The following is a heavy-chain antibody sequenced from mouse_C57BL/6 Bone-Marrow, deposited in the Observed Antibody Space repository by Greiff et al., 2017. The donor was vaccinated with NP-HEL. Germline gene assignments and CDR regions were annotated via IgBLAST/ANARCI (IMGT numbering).Heavy chain of an antibody. CDR3: ARHRGYGYFDV. CDR1: GFTFSDSG. J-gene: IGHJ1*03. D-gene: IGHD3-1*01. Sequence: EVKLVESGGGLVQPGGSLKLSCAASGFTFSDSGMAWVRQAPRKGPEWVAFISNLAYSIYYAATVTGRFTLSRENAKNTLYLEMSSLRSEDTAMYYCARHRGYGYFDVWGTGTTVTVSS. V-gene: IGHV5-15*01. CDR2: ISNLAYSI.